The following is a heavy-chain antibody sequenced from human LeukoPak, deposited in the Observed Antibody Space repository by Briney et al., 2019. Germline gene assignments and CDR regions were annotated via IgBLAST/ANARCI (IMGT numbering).Heavy chain of an antibody. V-gene: IGHV3-23*01. D-gene: IGHD2-8*02. CDR2: ISGSGGST. J-gene: IGHJ4*02. Sequence: GGSLRLSCAASGFTFDDYGMSWVRQAPGKGLEWVSAISGSGGSTYYADSVKGRFTISRDNSKNTLYLQMNSLRAEDTAVYYCANGPYCHDYWGQGTLVTVSS. CDR3: ANGPYCHDY. CDR1: GFTFDDYG.